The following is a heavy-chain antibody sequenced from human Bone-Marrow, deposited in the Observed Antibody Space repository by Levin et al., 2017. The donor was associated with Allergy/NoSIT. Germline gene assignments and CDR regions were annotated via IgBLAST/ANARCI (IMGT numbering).Heavy chain of an antibody. D-gene: IGHD4-17*01. CDR3: ATYFRDYYYFGS. CDR2: ISPATSTI. CDR1: GFTFSDYY. J-gene: IGHJ4*02. Sequence: GESLKISCAASGFTFSDYYMSWVRQAPGKWLEWVSYISPATSTIVYADSVKGRFTISRDNAKDSLFLQITSLRAEDTAVYYCATYFRDYYYFGSWGQGTLVTVSS. V-gene: IGHV3-11*01.